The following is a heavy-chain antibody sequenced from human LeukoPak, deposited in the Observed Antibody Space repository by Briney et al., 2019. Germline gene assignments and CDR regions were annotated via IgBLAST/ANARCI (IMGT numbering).Heavy chain of an antibody. D-gene: IGHD1-1*01. CDR1: GYTFTGYY. V-gene: IGHV1-2*06. CDR2: INPNNGGT. Sequence: ASVKVSXKASGYTFTGYYMHWVRQAPGPGLEWMGRINPNNGGTNYAQKFQGRVTMTRDTSISTAYMELSRLRSDDTAVYYCAFTNGAMYDYWGHGTLVTASS. J-gene: IGHJ4*01. CDR3: AFTNGAMYDY.